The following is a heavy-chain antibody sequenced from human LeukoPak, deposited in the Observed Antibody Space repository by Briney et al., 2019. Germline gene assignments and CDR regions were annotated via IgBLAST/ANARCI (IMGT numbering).Heavy chain of an antibody. J-gene: IGHJ4*02. CDR2: IKSRADGGTT. V-gene: IGHV3-15*01. D-gene: IGHD2-2*01. CDR1: GFTFIKAW. Sequence: GGSLRLSCAASGFTFIKAWMSWVRQAPGKGLEWVGRIKSRADGGTTDYAAPVKGRFSISRDDSKNTLYLQMNSLKTEDTALYYCTTERYYALAYWGQGTLVTVSS. CDR3: TTERYYALAY.